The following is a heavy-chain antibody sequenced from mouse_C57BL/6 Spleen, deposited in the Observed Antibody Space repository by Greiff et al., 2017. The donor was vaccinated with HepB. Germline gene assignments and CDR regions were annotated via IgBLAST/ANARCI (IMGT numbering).Heavy chain of an antibody. CDR2: IHPNSGST. V-gene: IGHV1-64*01. CDR1: GYTFTSYW. CDR3: ARNGYYYGSSLFDY. D-gene: IGHD1-1*01. Sequence: VQLQQSGAELVKPGASVKLSCKASGYTFTSYWMHWVKQRPGQGLEWIGMIHPNSGSTNYNEKFKSKATLTVDKSSSTAYMQLSSLTSEDSAVYYGARNGYYYGSSLFDYWGQGTTLTVSS. J-gene: IGHJ2*01.